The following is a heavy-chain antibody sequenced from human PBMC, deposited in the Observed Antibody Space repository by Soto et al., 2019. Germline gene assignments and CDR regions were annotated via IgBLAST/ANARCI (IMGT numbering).Heavy chain of an antibody. CDR3: ARGVGRFLEWLLFPPIDY. D-gene: IGHD3-3*01. V-gene: IGHV1-46*01. J-gene: IGHJ4*02. Sequence: ASVKVSCEASGYSFTSYYMHWVRQAPGQGLEWMGIINPSGGSTSYAQKFQGRVTMTRDTSTSTVYMELSSLRSEDTAVYYCARGVGRFLEWLLFPPIDYWGQGTLVTVSS. CDR1: GYSFTSYY. CDR2: INPSGGST.